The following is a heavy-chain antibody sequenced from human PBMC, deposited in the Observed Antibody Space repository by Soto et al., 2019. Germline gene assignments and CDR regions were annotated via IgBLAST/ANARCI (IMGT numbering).Heavy chain of an antibody. J-gene: IGHJ6*02. Sequence: QLQLQESGPGLVKPSETLSLTCTVSGGSISSSTYYWGWIRQPPGKGLEWIGSIYYTGGTYYNPSLKSRVTISVATSKNQFSLKMSSVTAADTAVYYCARVGGTVSGYYGIDVWGQGTTVTVSS. CDR3: ARVGGTVSGYYGIDV. CDR1: GGSISSSTYY. V-gene: IGHV4-39*01. D-gene: IGHD3-10*01. CDR2: IYYTGGT.